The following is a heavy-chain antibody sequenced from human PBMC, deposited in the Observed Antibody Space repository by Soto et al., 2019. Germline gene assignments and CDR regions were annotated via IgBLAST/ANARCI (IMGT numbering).Heavy chain of an antibody. CDR1: GFSLSTSW. CDR3: AGPSYSSSWTYLDY. D-gene: IGHD6-13*01. CDR2: MWYDGSNK. Sequence: AGGSLRLSCTASGFSLSTSWMTWVRQASGKGLEWVSIMWYDGSNKYYADSVEGRFTISRDNSKNTLYLQMNSLRAEDTAVYYCAGPSYSSSWTYLDYWGQGTLVTVSS. V-gene: IGHV3-33*08. J-gene: IGHJ4*02.